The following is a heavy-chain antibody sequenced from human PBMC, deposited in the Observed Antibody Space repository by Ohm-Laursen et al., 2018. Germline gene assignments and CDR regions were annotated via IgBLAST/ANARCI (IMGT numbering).Heavy chain of an antibody. CDR1: GFAFEDSW. D-gene: IGHD1-1*01. Sequence: SLRLSCSASGFAFEDSWMTWVRQAPGKGLEWVSYISASTTTIYYADSVKGRFTISRDNSKNSLFLQMDSLRAEDTAVYYCGRWNDYWGQGTLVTVSS. V-gene: IGHV3-11*01. CDR3: GRWNDY. J-gene: IGHJ4*02. CDR2: ISASTTTI.